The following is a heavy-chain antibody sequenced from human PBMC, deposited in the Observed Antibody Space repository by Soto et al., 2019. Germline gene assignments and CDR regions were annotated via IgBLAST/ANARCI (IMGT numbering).Heavy chain of an antibody. V-gene: IGHV1-2*02. J-gene: IGHJ6*02. CDR1: GYTFTGYY. D-gene: IGHD5-18*01. CDR3: ARGSLHTAMVMEGMDV. Sequence: ASVKVSCKASGYTFTGYYMHWVRQAPGQGLEWMGWINPNSGGTNYAQKFQGRVTMTRDTSISTAYMELSRLRSDDTAVYYCARGSLHTAMVMEGMDVWGQGTTVTVSS. CDR2: INPNSGGT.